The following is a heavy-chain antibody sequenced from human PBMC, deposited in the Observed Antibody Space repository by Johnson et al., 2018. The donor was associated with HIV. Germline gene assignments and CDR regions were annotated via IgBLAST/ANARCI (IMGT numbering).Heavy chain of an antibody. D-gene: IGHD1-20*01. J-gene: IGHJ3*02. CDR1: GFTFSDVW. CDR2: IKRQIDGGTT. Sequence: VQLVESGGGLVKPGESLRLSCVASGFTFSDVWMTWVRQAPGRGLEWVGRIKRQIDGGTTDYATPVKGSFTFSRDDSKNTLYLDMKSLKTEDMAVYYCTRGIPNLPITGTRGFDIWGQGTMVTVSS. CDR3: TRGIPNLPITGTRGFDI. V-gene: IGHV3-15*01.